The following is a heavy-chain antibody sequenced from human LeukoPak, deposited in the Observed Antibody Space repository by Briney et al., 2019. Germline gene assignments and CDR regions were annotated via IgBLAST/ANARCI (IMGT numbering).Heavy chain of an antibody. CDR3: ARHRSSSWYGTYDAFDI. CDR1: GYTFTGYY. V-gene: IGHV1-2*02. D-gene: IGHD6-13*01. Sequence: ASVKVSCKASGYTFTGYYMHWVRQAPGQGLEWMGWINPNSGGTNYAQKFQGRVTMTRDTSISTAYMELSRLRSDDTAMYYCARHRSSSWYGTYDAFDIWGQGTMVTVSS. J-gene: IGHJ3*02. CDR2: INPNSGGT.